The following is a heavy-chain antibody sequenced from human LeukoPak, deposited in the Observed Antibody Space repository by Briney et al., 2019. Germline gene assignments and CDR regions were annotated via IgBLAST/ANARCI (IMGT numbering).Heavy chain of an antibody. CDR3: ASGGGYCSGGSCYDY. V-gene: IGHV1-69*06. CDR2: IIPIFGTA. CDR1: GGTFSSYA. Sequence: LVASVKVSCKASGGTFSSYAINWVRQAPGQGLEWMGGIIPIFGTANYAQKFQGRVTITADKSTSTAYMELSSLRSEDTAVYYCASGGGYCSGGSCYDYWGQGTLVTVSS. J-gene: IGHJ4*02. D-gene: IGHD2-15*01.